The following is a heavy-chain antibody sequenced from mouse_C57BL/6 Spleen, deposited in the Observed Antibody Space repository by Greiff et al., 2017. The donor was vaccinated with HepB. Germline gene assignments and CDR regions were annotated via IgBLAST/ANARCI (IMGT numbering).Heavy chain of an antibody. CDR1: GYAFSSSW. D-gene: IGHD1-1*01. CDR3: ARSGYDSSHFDY. Sequence: QVQLQQSGPELVKPGASVKISCKASGYAFSSSWMNWVKQRPGKGLEWIGRIYPGDGDTNYNGKFKGKATLTADKSSSTAYMQLSSLTCEDSAVYFCARSGYDSSHFDYWGQGTTVAGS. CDR2: IYPGDGDT. V-gene: IGHV1-82*01. J-gene: IGHJ2*01.